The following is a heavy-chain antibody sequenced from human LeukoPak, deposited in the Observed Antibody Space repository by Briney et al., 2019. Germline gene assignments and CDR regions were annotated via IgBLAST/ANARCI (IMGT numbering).Heavy chain of an antibody. Sequence: SETLSLTCTVSGGSISSYYWSWIRQPPGKGLEWIGEINHSGSTNYNPSLKSRVTISVDTSKNQFSLKLSSVTAADTAVYYCARGRFQLWPHYYFDYWGQGTLVTVSS. CDR1: GGSISSYY. J-gene: IGHJ4*02. CDR3: ARGRFQLWPHYYFDY. V-gene: IGHV4-34*01. D-gene: IGHD5-18*01. CDR2: INHSGST.